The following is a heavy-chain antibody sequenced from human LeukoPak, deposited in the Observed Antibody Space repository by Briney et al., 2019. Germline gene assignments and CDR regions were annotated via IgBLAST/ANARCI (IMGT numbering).Heavy chain of an antibody. CDR2: ISYDGSNK. Sequence: GGSLRLSCAASGFTFSSYAMHWVRQAPGKGLEWVAVISYDGSNKYYADSVKGRFTISRGNSKNTLYLQMNSLRAEDTAVYYCARDGLSDYDSSGYLEYYFDYWGQGTLVTVSS. J-gene: IGHJ4*02. V-gene: IGHV3-30-3*01. D-gene: IGHD3-22*01. CDR1: GFTFSSYA. CDR3: ARDGLSDYDSSGYLEYYFDY.